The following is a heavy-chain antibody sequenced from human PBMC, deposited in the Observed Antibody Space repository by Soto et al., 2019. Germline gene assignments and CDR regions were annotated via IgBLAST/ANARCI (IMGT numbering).Heavy chain of an antibody. CDR1: GGSFSGYY. CDR3: ARLYRIAARRLYYYYGMDV. CDR2: INHSGST. D-gene: IGHD6-6*01. Sequence: QVQLQQWGAGLLKPSETLSLTCAVYGGSFSGYYWSWIRQPPGKGLEWIGEINHSGSTNYNPSLKSRVTISVDTSKNQFSLKLSSVTAADTAVYYCARLYRIAARRLYYYYGMDVWGQGTTVTVSS. J-gene: IGHJ6*02. V-gene: IGHV4-34*01.